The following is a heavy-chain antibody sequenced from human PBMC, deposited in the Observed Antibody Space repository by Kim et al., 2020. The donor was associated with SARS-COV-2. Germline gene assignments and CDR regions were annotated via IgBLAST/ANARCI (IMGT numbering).Heavy chain of an antibody. CDR3: ARVADYYDSSGYYYFPTTKSDYYGMDV. Sequence: SETLSLTCTVSGGSISSYYWSWIRQPPGKGLEWIGFIYYSGSTNYNPSLKSRVTISVDTSKNQFSLKLSSVTAADTAVYYCARVADYYDSSGYYYFPTTKSDYYGMDVWGQGTTVTVSS. J-gene: IGHJ6*02. D-gene: IGHD3-22*01. CDR2: IYYSGST. CDR1: GGSISSYY. V-gene: IGHV4-59*13.